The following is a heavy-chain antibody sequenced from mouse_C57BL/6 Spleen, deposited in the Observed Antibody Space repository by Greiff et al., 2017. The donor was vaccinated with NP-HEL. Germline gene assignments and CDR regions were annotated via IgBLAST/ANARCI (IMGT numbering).Heavy chain of an antibody. D-gene: IGHD1-1*01. CDR3: ARRATVVGRPFDY. V-gene: IGHV1-7*01. CDR1: GYTFTSYW. J-gene: IGHJ2*01. CDR2: INPSSGYT. Sequence: VQLHQSGAELAKPGASVKLSCKASGYTFTSYWMHWVKQRPGQGLEWIGYINPSSGYTKYNQKFKDKATLTADKSSSTAYMQLSSLTYEDSAVYYCARRATVVGRPFDYWGQGTTLTVSS.